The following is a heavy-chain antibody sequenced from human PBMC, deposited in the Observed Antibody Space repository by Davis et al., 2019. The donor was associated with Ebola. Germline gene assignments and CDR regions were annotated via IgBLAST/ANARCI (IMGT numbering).Heavy chain of an antibody. CDR1: GYTFTGYY. CDR2: INPYNGGT. J-gene: IGHJ4*02. Sequence: ASVKVSCKASGYTFTGYYMHWVRRAPGQGLEWMGRINPYNGGTNYAQKFQGRVTMTRDTSISTAYMELSSLKSEDTALYFCAGGFYYFDFWGQGTLVTVSS. D-gene: IGHD3-16*01. V-gene: IGHV1-2*06. CDR3: AGGFYYFDF.